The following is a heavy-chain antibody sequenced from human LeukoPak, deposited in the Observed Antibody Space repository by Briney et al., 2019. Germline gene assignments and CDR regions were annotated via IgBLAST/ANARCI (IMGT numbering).Heavy chain of an antibody. CDR1: GFPFGGYG. V-gene: IGHV3-30*18. Sequence: GGSLRLSCAASGFPFGGYGMHWVRQAPGKGLEWVAVISYDGSNKYYADSVKGRFTISRDNSKNTLYLQMNSLRAEDTAVYYCAKDGHWQQLAFDYWGQGTLVTVS. D-gene: IGHD6-13*01. CDR2: ISYDGSNK. J-gene: IGHJ4*02. CDR3: AKDGHWQQLAFDY.